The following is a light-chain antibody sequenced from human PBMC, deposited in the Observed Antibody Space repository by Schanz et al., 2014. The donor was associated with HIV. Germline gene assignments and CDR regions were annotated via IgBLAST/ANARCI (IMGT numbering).Light chain of an antibody. J-gene: IGKJ4*01. V-gene: IGKV1-6*01. CDR2: ATS. CDR3: QQPASYPLT. CDR1: QGIRDD. Sequence: AIQMTQSPSSLSASVGDRVTITCRASQGIRDDLGWYQQKPGKAPNLLIYATSSLRSGVPSRFSGSGSGTDFTLTISSLQPEDFATYYCQQPASYPLTFGGGTKVEIK.